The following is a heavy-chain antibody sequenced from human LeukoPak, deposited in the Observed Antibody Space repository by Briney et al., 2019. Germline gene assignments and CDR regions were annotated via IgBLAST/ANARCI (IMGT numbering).Heavy chain of an antibody. CDR2: IYYSGST. J-gene: IGHJ5*02. Sequence: SETLSLTCTVSGGSISSYYWSWIRQPPGKGLEWIGYIYYSGSTNYNPSLKSRVTISVDSSKNQFSLKLSSVTAADTAVYYCARVLPDGSGANWFDPWGQGTLVTVSS. V-gene: IGHV4-59*01. CDR1: GGSISSYY. D-gene: IGHD3-10*01. CDR3: ARVLPDGSGANWFDP.